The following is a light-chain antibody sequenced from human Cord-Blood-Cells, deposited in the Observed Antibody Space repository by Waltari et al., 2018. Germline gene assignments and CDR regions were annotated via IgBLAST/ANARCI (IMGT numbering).Light chain of an antibody. CDR1: QSISSY. J-gene: IGKJ1*01. CDR3: KQSYSTPPT. CDR2: AAS. Sequence: DIQMPQSPSSLYASVGDSVTITCRASQSISSYLNWYQQKPGKAPKLLIYAASSLQSGVPSRFSGSGSGTDFTLTISSLQPEDFATYYCKQSYSTPPTFGQGTKVEIK. V-gene: IGKV1-39*01.